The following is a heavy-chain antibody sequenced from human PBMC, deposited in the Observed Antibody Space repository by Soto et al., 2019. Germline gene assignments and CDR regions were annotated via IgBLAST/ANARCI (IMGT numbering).Heavy chain of an antibody. CDR3: AKDFRGWYPYYFDY. V-gene: IGHV3-30*18. CDR2: ISYDGINK. CDR1: GFTFSRYG. J-gene: IGHJ4*02. Sequence: QVQLVESGGGVVQPGRSLTVSCAGSGFTFSRYGMHWVRQAPGKGLEWVAVISYDGINKYYADSVKGRFTISRDNSKNTRYLQMNSLRAEDTAVYYCAKDFRGWYPYYFDYWGQGTLLTVSS. D-gene: IGHD6-19*01.